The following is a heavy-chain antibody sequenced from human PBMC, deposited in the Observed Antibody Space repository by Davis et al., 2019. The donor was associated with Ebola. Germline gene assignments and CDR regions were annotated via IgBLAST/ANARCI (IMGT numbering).Heavy chain of an antibody. D-gene: IGHD6-13*01. V-gene: IGHV3-73*01. CDR1: GFTFSGFS. CDR2: IRSKANSYAT. CDR3: TSLIAAAVDI. Sequence: GGSLRLSCAASGFTFSGFSMSWVRQASGKGLEWVGRIRSKANSYATAYAASVKGRFTISRDDSKNTAYLQMNSLKTEDTAVYYCTSLIAAAVDIWGQGTMVTVSS. J-gene: IGHJ3*02.